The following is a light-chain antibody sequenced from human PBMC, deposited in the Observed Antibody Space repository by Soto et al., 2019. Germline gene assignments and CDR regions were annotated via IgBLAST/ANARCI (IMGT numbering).Light chain of an antibody. Sequence: DIQMTQSPSTLSASVGDRVTITCRASQSISSWLDWYQQKPGKAPNLLIYKASSLESGVPPRFSGSGSGTEFTLTISSLQPDDFATYYCQQYNSYPLTFGGGTKVEIK. J-gene: IGKJ4*01. V-gene: IGKV1-5*03. CDR2: KAS. CDR1: QSISSW. CDR3: QQYNSYPLT.